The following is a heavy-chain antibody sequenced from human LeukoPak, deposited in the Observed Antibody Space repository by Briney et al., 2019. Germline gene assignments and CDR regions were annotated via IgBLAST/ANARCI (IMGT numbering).Heavy chain of an antibody. CDR3: AKDRRYCSGGSCRNEYFQH. V-gene: IGHV3-23*01. J-gene: IGHJ1*01. CDR1: GFTVSSNY. D-gene: IGHD2-15*01. Sequence: GGSLRLSCAASGFTVSSNYMSWVRQAPGKGLEWVSAISGSGGSTYYADSVKGRFTISRDNSKNTLYLQMNSLRAEDTAVYYCAKDRRYCSGGSCRNEYFQHWGQGTLVTVSS. CDR2: ISGSGGST.